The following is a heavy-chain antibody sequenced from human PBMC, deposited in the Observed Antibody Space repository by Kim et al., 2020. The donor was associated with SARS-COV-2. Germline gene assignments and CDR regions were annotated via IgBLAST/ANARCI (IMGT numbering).Heavy chain of an antibody. J-gene: IGHJ3*02. Sequence: GGSLRLSCVASGFTFDDYAMHWVRQAPGKGLEWVSLISGDGGSTYYADSVKGRFTISRDNSKNSLYLQMNSLRTEDTALYYCAKDGGYSSSWYGGDAFDIWGQGTMVTVSS. CDR2: ISGDGGST. V-gene: IGHV3-43*02. CDR1: GFTFDDYA. D-gene: IGHD6-13*01. CDR3: AKDGGYSSSWYGGDAFDI.